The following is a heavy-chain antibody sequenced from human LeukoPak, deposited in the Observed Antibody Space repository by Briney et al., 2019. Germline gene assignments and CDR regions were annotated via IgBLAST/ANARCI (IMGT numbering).Heavy chain of an antibody. J-gene: IGHJ1*01. CDR3: ARGSDDSSGYYSPEYFQH. CDR1: GGSTSSGDYY. Sequence: PSETLSLTCTVSGGSTSSGDYYWSWIRQPPGKGLEWIGYIYYSGSTYYNPSLKSRVTISVDTSKNQFSLKLSSVTAADTAVYYCARGSDDSSGYYSPEYFQHWGQGTLVTVSS. D-gene: IGHD3-22*01. CDR2: IYYSGST. V-gene: IGHV4-30-4*08.